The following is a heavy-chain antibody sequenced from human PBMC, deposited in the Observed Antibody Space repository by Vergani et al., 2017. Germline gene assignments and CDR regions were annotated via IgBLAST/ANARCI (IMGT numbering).Heavy chain of an antibody. D-gene: IGHD6-6*01. CDR1: GFTFSSYW. CDR2: IKQDGSEK. CDR3: AREEGVYSSSLYYYYGMDV. V-gene: IGHV3-7*01. Sequence: EVQLVESGGGLVQPGGSLRLSCAASGFTFSSYWMSWVRQAPGKGLEWVANIKQDGSEKYYVDSVKGRFTISRDNAKNSLYLQMNSLRAEDTAVYYCAREEGVYSSSLYYYYGMDVWGQGTTVTVSS. J-gene: IGHJ6*02.